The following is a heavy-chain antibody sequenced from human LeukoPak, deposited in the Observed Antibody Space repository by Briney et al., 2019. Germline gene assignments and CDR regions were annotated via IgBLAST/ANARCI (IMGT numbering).Heavy chain of an antibody. CDR2: IYYSGST. CDR1: GGSISSYY. CDR3: AREPGIAVAGTSTTYYYYGTDV. D-gene: IGHD6-19*01. J-gene: IGHJ6*02. Sequence: SETLSLTCTVSGGSISSYYWSWIRQPPGKGLDWIGYIYYSGSTNYNPSLKSRVTISVDTSKNQFSLKLSSVTAADTAVYYCAREPGIAVAGTSTTYYYYGTDVWGQGTTVTVSS. V-gene: IGHV4-59*01.